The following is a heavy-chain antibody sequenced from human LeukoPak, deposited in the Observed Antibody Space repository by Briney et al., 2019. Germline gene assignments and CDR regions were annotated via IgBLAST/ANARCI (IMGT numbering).Heavy chain of an antibody. V-gene: IGHV3-7*01. J-gene: IGHJ4*02. CDR2: IKQDGSEK. CDR1: GGSFNSHY. Sequence: ETLSLTCTVSGGSFNSHYWNWIRQPPGKGLEWVANIKQDGSEKYYVDSVKGRFTISRDNAKNSLYLQMNSLRAEDTAVYYCARHFYYYDSSGYADYWGQGTLVTVSS. CDR3: ARHFYYYDSSGYADY. D-gene: IGHD3-22*01.